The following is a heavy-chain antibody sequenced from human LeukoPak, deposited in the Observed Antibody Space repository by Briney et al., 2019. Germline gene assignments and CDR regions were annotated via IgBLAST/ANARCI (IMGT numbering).Heavy chain of an antibody. J-gene: IGHJ6*02. CDR3: AGSSPSLGYYGMDV. CDR1: GFTFSSYG. CDR2: ISYDGSNK. Sequence: GGSLRLSCAASGFTFSSYGMHWVRQAPGKGLEWVAVISYDGSNKYYADSVKGRFTISRDNSKNTLYLRMNSLRAEDTAVYYCAGSSPSLGYYGMDVWGQGTTVTVSS. V-gene: IGHV3-30*03. D-gene: IGHD6-6*01.